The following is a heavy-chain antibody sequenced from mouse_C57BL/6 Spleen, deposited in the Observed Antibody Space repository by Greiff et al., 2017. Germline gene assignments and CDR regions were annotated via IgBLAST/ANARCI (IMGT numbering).Heavy chain of an antibody. CDR1: GYSITSGYY. Sequence: EVHLVESGPGLVKPSQTLSLTCSVTGYSITSGYYWNWIRQFPGKKLEWMGYISYDGSNNYNQSLKNRITITRDTANNQFLLNLNAVTADDTDTYYCARGHDGSGGCAMDYWGQGTSVTVSS. D-gene: IGHD1-1*01. CDR3: ARGHDGSGGCAMDY. J-gene: IGHJ4*01. V-gene: IGHV3-6*01. CDR2: ISYDGSN.